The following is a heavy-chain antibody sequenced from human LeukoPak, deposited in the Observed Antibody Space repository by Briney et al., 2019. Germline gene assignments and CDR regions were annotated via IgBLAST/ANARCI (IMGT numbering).Heavy chain of an antibody. D-gene: IGHD7-27*01. CDR2: IYYSGSS. CDR1: GGSISGYH. J-gene: IGHJ6*03. CDR3: ARVVWGGDFHYSLDV. V-gene: IGHV4-59*08. Sequence: SETLSLTCNVSGGSISGYHWSWIRQPPGKGLEWLGYIYYSGSSNYNPSLKSRVTMSVDTSKNQVSLKLRSVTAADTAVYYCARVVWGGDFHYSLDVWGKGTTVIVSS.